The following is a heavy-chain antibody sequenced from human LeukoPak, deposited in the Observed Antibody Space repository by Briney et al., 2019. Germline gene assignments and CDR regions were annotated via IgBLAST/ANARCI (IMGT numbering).Heavy chain of an antibody. D-gene: IGHD3-10*01. CDR1: GFTFSNYA. Sequence: PGGSLRLSCAASGFTFSNYAMSWVRQAPGKGLEWVSAISGSGSSTYYADSVKGRFTISRDNSKKTLYLQMNSLRAEDTAVYYCAKGSFADPFDIWGQGIMVTVSS. V-gene: IGHV3-23*01. J-gene: IGHJ3*02. CDR2: ISGSGSST. CDR3: AKGSFADPFDI.